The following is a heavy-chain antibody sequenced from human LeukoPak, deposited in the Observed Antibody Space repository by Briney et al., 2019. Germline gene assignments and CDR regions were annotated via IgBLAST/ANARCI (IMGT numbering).Heavy chain of an antibody. Sequence: GGSLRLSCAASGFTFGIYGMHWVRQAPGKGLEWVAFIRYDGSNKYYADSVKGRFTISRDNSKNTLYLQMNSLRAEDTAVYYCAKDLDSRVVTAFDYWGQGTLVTVSS. CDR3: AKDLDSRVVTAFDY. CDR1: GFTFGIYG. D-gene: IGHD2-21*02. CDR2: IRYDGSNK. J-gene: IGHJ4*02. V-gene: IGHV3-30*02.